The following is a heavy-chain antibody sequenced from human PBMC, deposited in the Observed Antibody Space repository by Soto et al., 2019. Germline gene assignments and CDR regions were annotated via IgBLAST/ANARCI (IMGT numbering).Heavy chain of an antibody. Sequence: ASVKVSCKVSGYTLTELSMHWVRKAPGKGLEWMGGFDPEDADTIYAQKFQGRVTMTEDTSTDTAYMELSNLRSEDTAVYYCATLKSDLGLSGNYFNYFDYWGQGTLVTVSS. V-gene: IGHV1-24*01. CDR2: FDPEDADT. J-gene: IGHJ4*02. D-gene: IGHD3-10*01. CDR1: GYTLTELS. CDR3: ATLKSDLGLSGNYFNYFDY.